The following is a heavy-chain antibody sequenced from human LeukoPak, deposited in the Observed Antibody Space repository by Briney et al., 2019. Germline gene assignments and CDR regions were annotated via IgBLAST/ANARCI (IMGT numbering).Heavy chain of an antibody. D-gene: IGHD6-19*01. V-gene: IGHV4-59*08. CDR2: IDYKGST. Sequence: SETLSLTCTVSGGSINSHYWSWIRQPPGKGLEWIGDIDYKGSTNYNPSLKSRVTISVDTSKNHLSLKLTSVLAADTAIYYCVRRDNTGWNYFDYWGQGILVTVSS. CDR3: VRRDNTGWNYFDY. J-gene: IGHJ4*02. CDR1: GGSINSHY.